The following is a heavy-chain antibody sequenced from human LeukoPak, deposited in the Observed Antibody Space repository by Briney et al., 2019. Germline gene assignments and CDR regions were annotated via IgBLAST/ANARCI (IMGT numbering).Heavy chain of an antibody. CDR3: ARGRASYGDYVDYYFYMDV. D-gene: IGHD4-17*01. Sequence: PETLSLTPTVSGDSISGVYWSWIRQPAGQGLQWIGSISPSGSTNYNPSLKSRVTMSVDRSTNEFSLAVKSVTAADTALYYCARGRASYGDYVDYYFYMDVWGKGTTVTVSS. CDR1: GDSISGVY. CDR2: ISPSGST. V-gene: IGHV4-4*07. J-gene: IGHJ6*03.